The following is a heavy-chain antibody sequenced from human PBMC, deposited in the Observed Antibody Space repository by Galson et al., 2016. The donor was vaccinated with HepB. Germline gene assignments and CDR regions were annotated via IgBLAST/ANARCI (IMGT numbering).Heavy chain of an antibody. V-gene: IGHV3-53*01. D-gene: IGHD7-27*01. CDR3: ARAWGNYGMDV. CDR1: GFTVSTNS. J-gene: IGHJ6*02. Sequence: YLRLSCAASGFTVSTNSLRWVRQAPGKGLEWVSVIYSSGSTYYADSVKGRFTFSRDNSKNTLYLQMNSLRAEDTAVYYCARAWGNYGMDVWGQGTTVTVSS. CDR2: IYSSGST.